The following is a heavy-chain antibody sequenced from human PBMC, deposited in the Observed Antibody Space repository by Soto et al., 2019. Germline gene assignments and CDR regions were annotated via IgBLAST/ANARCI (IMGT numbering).Heavy chain of an antibody. CDR3: AKAWKYSSDMDV. J-gene: IGHJ6*03. CDR2: ISGSGGNT. CDR1: GFTVSSYG. Sequence: EVQLVESGGGLVQPGRSLRLSCAASGFTVSSYGMSWVRQAPGKGLEWVSVISGSGGNTYYADSVKGRFTIFRDNSKNTLYLQMNSLRAEDTAVYYCAKAWKYSSDMDVWGKGTTVTVSS. V-gene: IGHV3-23*04. D-gene: IGHD1-1*01.